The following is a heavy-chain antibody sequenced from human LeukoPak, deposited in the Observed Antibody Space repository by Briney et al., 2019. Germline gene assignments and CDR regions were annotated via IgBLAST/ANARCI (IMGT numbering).Heavy chain of an antibody. CDR1: VSTLTELS. J-gene: IGHJ4*02. V-gene: IGHV1-24*01. CDR3: ATRLMVRGAQTLEIDS. CDR2: FGPEDAET. D-gene: IGHD3-10*01. Sequence: GASGKVSRKVSVSTLTELSMHVLRQAPGKGPEGRGGFGPEDAETMYAQKFQCTVTVTEDTSTDTAYMELSSLRSEDTAVYYCATRLMVRGAQTLEIDSWGQGTLVTVSS.